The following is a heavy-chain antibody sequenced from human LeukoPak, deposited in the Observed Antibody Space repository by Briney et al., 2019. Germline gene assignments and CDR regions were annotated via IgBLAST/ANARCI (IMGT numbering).Heavy chain of an antibody. V-gene: IGHV4-39*07. CDR2: IHYSGTTT. D-gene: IGHD3-22*01. CDR3: ARSGDYLQTGFDP. Sequence: PSETPSLTCAVSGGSISSSPYYWGWIRQPPGKGLEWIGSIHYSGTTTYYSPSLKSRVTVSLDTSRNQFSLFLGSMSAADTAIYYCARSGDYLQTGFDPWGQGTLVTVSS. CDR1: GGSISSSPYY. J-gene: IGHJ5*02.